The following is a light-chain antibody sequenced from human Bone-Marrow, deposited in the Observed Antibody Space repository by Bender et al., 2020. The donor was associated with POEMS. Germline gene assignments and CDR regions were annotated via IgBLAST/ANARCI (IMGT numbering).Light chain of an antibody. Sequence: QSALTQPRSFSGSPGQSFTISCTGSSSDVGGSNYVSWYQQHPGKAPKLMIYDVGKRPPGVPDRFSGSKSGTSASLAITGLQSDDEANYFCDAWDASLNGWVFGGGTKLTVL. J-gene: IGLJ3*02. CDR1: SSDVGGSNY. CDR3: DAWDASLNGWV. CDR2: DVG. V-gene: IGLV2-11*01.